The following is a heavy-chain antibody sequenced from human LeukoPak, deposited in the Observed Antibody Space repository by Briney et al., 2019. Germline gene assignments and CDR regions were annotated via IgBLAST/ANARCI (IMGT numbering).Heavy chain of an antibody. J-gene: IGHJ3*02. V-gene: IGHV3-49*04. Sequence: GGSLRLSCSASGFTFGDYGMSWVRQAPGKGLEWVSFIRSKRHTGTAEYAASVRGRFTISRDDSKSIAYLQMNSLKTEDTAVYYCARGLEDSNDAFDIWGQGTMVTVSS. CDR1: GFTFGDYG. CDR2: IRSKRHTGTA. CDR3: ARGLEDSNDAFDI. D-gene: IGHD6-6*01.